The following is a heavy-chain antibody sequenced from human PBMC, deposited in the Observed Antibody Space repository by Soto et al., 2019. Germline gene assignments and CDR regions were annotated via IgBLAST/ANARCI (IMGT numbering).Heavy chain of an antibody. CDR2: MKQDGIEK. J-gene: IGHJ6*02. CDR3: ARNPPMTRGNGMDV. D-gene: IGHD3-10*01. V-gene: IGHV3-7*03. Sequence: LRLSCAASGFTFSSYWMSWVRQAPGKGLEWVANMKQDGIEKYYVDSVKGRFTISRDNAKNSLYLQMNSLRAEDTAVYYCARNPPMTRGNGMDVWGQGTTVTVSS. CDR1: GFTFSSYW.